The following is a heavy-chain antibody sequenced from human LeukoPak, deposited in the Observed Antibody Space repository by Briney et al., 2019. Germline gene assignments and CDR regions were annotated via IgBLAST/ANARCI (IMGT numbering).Heavy chain of an antibody. CDR1: GGSISSYY. V-gene: IGHV4-59*08. CDR3: ARASGKGWFDP. D-gene: IGHD3-10*01. J-gene: IGHJ5*02. CDR2: IYHSGST. Sequence: SETLSLTCTVSGGSISSYYWSWIRQPPGKGLEWIGYIYHSGSTNYNPSLKSRVTISVDTSKNQFSLKLSSVTAADTAVYYCARASGKGWFDPWGQGTLVTVSS.